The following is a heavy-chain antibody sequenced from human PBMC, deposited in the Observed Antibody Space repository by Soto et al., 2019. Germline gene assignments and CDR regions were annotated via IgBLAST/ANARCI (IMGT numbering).Heavy chain of an antibody. D-gene: IGHD3-22*01. Sequence: GGSLRLSCAASGFTFSSYAMSWVRQAPGKGLEWVSAISGSGGSTYYADSVKGRFTISRDNSKNTLYLQMNSLRAEDTAVYYCAKGPHDYYDSSGYLGWGQGTLVTVSS. CDR1: GFTFSSYA. V-gene: IGHV3-23*01. J-gene: IGHJ4*02. CDR2: ISGSGGST. CDR3: AKGPHDYYDSSGYLG.